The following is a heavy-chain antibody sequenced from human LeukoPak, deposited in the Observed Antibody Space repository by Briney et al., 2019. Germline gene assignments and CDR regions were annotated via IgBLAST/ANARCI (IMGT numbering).Heavy chain of an antibody. J-gene: IGHJ6*02. D-gene: IGHD3-9*01. V-gene: IGHV3-30*02. Sequence: GGSLRLSCAASGFTFSSYGMHWVRQAPGKGLEWVAFIRYDGSNKYYADSVKGRFTISRDNSKNTLYLQMNSLRAEDTAVYYCAKSGYDILTGYYNNYGMDVWGQGTTVTVSS. CDR2: IRYDGSNK. CDR3: AKSGYDILTGYYNNYGMDV. CDR1: GFTFSSYG.